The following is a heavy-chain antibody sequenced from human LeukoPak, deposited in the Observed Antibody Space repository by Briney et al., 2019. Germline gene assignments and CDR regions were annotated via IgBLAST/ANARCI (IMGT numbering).Heavy chain of an antibody. CDR3: ARDARWAVAATWDY. D-gene: IGHD6-19*01. CDR1: GFTFSDYY. CDR2: ISSGSTI. J-gene: IGHJ4*02. Sequence: GGSLRLSCAASGFTFSDYYMSWIRQAPGKGLEWVSYISSGSTIYYADSVKGRFTISRDNAKNSLYLQMNSLRAEDTAVYYCARDARWAVAATWDYWGQGTLVTVSS. V-gene: IGHV3-11*01.